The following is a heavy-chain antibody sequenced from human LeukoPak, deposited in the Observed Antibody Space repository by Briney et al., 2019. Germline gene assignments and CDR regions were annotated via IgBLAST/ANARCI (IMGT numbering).Heavy chain of an antibody. D-gene: IGHD2-15*01. Sequence: SETLSLTCTVSGGSISSGGYYWSWIRQPPGKGLEWIGEINHSGSTNYNPSLKSRVTISVDTSKNQFSLKLSSVTAADTAVYYCARLIGYCSGGSCQGWFDPWGQGTLVTVSS. CDR3: ARLIGYCSGGSCQGWFDP. V-gene: IGHV4-39*07. J-gene: IGHJ5*02. CDR2: INHSGST. CDR1: GGSISSGGYY.